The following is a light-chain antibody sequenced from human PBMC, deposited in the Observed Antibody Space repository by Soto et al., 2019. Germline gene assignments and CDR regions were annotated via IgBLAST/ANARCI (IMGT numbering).Light chain of an antibody. CDR2: GAS. CDR1: QSVSSN. V-gene: IGKV3-15*01. Sequence: EIVMTQSPATLSVSPGERATLSCSASQSVSSNLAWYQQKPGQAPRLLIYGASTRATGIPARFSGSGSGTEFTLTISSLQSEEFAVYYCQQYNNWPLTFGQGTKVEIK. J-gene: IGKJ1*01. CDR3: QQYNNWPLT.